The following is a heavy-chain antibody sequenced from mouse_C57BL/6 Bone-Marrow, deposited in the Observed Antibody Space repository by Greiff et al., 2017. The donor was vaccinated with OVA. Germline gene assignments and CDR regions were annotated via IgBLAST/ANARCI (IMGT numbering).Heavy chain of an antibody. J-gene: IGHJ1*03. CDR3: ARGDYDVFYWYFDV. D-gene: IGHD2-4*01. CDR2: INYDGSST. V-gene: IGHV5-16*01. CDR1: GFTFSDYY. Sequence: EVKLVESEGGLVQPGSSMKLSCTASGFTFSDYYMAWVRQVPEKGLEWVANINYDGSSTYYLDSLKSRFIISRDNAKNILYLQMSSLKSEDTATYYCARGDYDVFYWYFDVWGTGTTVTVSS.